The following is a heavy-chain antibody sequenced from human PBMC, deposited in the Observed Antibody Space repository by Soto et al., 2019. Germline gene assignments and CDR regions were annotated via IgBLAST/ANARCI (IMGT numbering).Heavy chain of an antibody. V-gene: IGHV1-69*01. D-gene: IGHD5-18*01. CDR1: GGTFSSYA. CDR3: AGDGGGGYSYGAGDY. CDR2: SFPIFGTE. J-gene: IGHJ4*02. Sequence: QVQLVQSGAEVKKPGSSVKVSCKASGGTFSSYAISWVRQAPGQGLEWRGGSFPIFGTETYARKFQGRVTITADESTRTAYMELSSLRSEDTAVYYCAGDGGGGYSYGAGDYWGQGTLVTVSS.